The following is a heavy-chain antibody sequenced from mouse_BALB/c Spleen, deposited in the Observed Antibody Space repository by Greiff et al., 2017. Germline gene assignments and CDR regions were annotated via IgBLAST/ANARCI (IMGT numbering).Heavy chain of an antibody. V-gene: IGHV1-20*02. D-gene: IGHD1-1*01. CDR3: AREGDYATRAMDY. J-gene: IGHJ4*01. Sequence: EVQLQQSGPELVKPGASVKISCKASGYSFTGYFMNWVMQSHGKSLEWIGRINPYNGDTFYNQKFKGKATLTVDKSSSTAHMELRSLASEDSAVYYCAREGDYATRAMDYWGQGTSVTVSS. CDR1: GYSFTGYF. CDR2: INPYNGDT.